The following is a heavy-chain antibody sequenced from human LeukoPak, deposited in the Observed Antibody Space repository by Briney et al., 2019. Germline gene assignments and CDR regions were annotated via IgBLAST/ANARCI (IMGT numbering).Heavy chain of an antibody. CDR1: GFTFSSYA. CDR2: ISGSGSST. J-gene: IGHJ4*02. CDR3: ARGSVTPGATAFDY. Sequence: PGGSLRLSCAASGFTFSSYAMSWVRQAPGKGLEWVSGISGSGSSTYYADSVKGRFTISRDNPKNTLYLQMNILRAEDTAVYYCARGSVTPGATAFDYWGQGTLVTVSS. V-gene: IGHV3-23*01. D-gene: IGHD4-11*01.